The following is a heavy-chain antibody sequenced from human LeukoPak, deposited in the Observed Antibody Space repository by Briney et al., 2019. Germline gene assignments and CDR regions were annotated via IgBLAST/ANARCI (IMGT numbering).Heavy chain of an antibody. CDR1: GFTFSSYA. J-gene: IGHJ4*02. CDR3: AKYSNGSRTMIVVVITAYFDY. D-gene: IGHD3-22*01. V-gene: IGHV3-23*01. Sequence: QTGGSLRLSCAASGFTFSSYAMSWVRQAPGKGLEWVSAISGSGGSTYYADSVKGRFTISRDNSKNTLYLQMNSLRAEDTAVYYCAKYSNGSRTMIVVVITAYFDYWGQGTLVTVSS. CDR2: ISGSGGST.